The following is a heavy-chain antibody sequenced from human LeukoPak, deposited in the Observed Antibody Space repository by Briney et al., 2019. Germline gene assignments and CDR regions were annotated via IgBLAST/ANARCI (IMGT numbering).Heavy chain of an antibody. CDR2: IDPSGGST. D-gene: IGHD2-2*01. CDR3: ARPFMGGYCISTSCTNNWFDP. J-gene: IGHJ5*02. Sequence: GASVKVSCKASGYTFTDYYMHWVRQAPGQGLEWMGIIDPSGGSTSYAQKFQGRVTMTTDTSTSTAYMELRSLRSDDTAVYYCARPFMGGYCISTSCTNNWFDPWGQGTLVTVSS. CDR1: GYTFTDYY. V-gene: IGHV1-46*01.